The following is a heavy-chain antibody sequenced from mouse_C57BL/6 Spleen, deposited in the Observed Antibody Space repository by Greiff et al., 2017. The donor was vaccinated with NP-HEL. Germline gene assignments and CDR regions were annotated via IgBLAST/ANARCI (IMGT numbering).Heavy chain of an antibody. J-gene: IGHJ4*01. CDR1: GFNITNTY. Sequence: VQLKESVAELVRPGASVKLSCTASGFNITNTYMHWVKQRPEQGLEWIGRIDPANGNTKYAPKFQGKATITADTSSNTAYLQLSSLTSEDTAIYYCARTAQADYAMDYWGKGTSVTVSS. D-gene: IGHD3-2*02. CDR2: IDPANGNT. V-gene: IGHV14-3*01. CDR3: ARTAQADYAMDY.